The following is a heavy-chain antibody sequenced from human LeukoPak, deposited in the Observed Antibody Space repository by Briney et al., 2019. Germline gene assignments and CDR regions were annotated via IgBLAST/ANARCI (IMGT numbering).Heavy chain of an antibody. CDR1: GFTFSDYY. J-gene: IGHJ6*02. CDR2: ISGSGRST. CDR3: AKDKGDYDSESPFGMDV. V-gene: IGHV3-23*01. D-gene: IGHD3-10*01. Sequence: GGSLRLSCAASGFTFSDYYMTWIRQAPGKGLEWVSAISGSGRSTYYAVSVKGRFTISRDNSKNTLYLQTNSLRAEDTAVYYCAKDKGDYDSESPFGMDVWGQGTTVTVSS.